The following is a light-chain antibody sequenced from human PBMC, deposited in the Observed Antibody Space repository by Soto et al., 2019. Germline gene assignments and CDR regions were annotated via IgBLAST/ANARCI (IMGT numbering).Light chain of an antibody. CDR1: QSVSSSY. CDR2: GAS. CDR3: QQGLT. J-gene: IGKJ4*01. V-gene: IGKV3-20*01. Sequence: EIVLTQSPGTLSLYPGERVTLSCRASQSVSSSYLAWFQQKPGQAPRLLIYGASSRATGIPDRFSGSGSGTDFTLTISRLEPEDFGVYYCQQGLTFGGGTKVEIK.